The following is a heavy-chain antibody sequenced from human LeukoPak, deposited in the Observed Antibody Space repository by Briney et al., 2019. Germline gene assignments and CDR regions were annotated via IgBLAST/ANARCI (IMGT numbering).Heavy chain of an antibody. CDR2: MSGGGGST. CDR3: AKDLGGILTGYFDY. CDR1: GFTFSSYA. V-gene: IGHV3-23*01. J-gene: IGHJ4*02. Sequence: GGSLRLSCAASGFTFSSYAMSWVRQAPGKGLEWVSGMSGGGGSTYYADSVKGRFTISRDNSKNTLYLQMNSLRAEDTAVYYCAKDLGGILTGYFDYWGQGTLVTVSS. D-gene: IGHD3-9*01.